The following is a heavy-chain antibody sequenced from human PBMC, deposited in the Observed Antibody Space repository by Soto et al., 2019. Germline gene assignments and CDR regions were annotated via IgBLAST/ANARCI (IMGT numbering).Heavy chain of an antibody. CDR2: LYWDDDN. V-gene: IGHV2-5*02. Sequence: QITLKESGPTLVKPTQTLTLTCTFSGFSLSTRDVGVGWIRQPPGKALESLALLYWDDDNRYSPSLRRRLTLTKDTPKHQVVLTMTNMDPVDTATYYCAPGSGWLFDYWRPGPRVTVSS. CDR3: APGSGWLFDY. CDR1: GFSLSTRDVG. D-gene: IGHD6-19*01. J-gene: IGHJ4*02.